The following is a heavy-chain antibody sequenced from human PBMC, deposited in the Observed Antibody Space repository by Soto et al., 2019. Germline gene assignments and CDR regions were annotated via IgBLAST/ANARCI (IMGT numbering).Heavy chain of an antibody. V-gene: IGHV4-59*08. CDR1: GGSVTDFY. CDR3: ARYYDFWSGLDY. CDR2: MSYSGTT. D-gene: IGHD3-3*01. J-gene: IGHJ4*02. Sequence: NPSETLSLTCTVSGGSVTDFYWSWIRQPPGKGLEWIGYMSYSGTTNYNPSLKSRVTISIDRSKNQFSLRLSSVSAADTAVYYCARYYDFWSGLDYWGQGNLVTVSS.